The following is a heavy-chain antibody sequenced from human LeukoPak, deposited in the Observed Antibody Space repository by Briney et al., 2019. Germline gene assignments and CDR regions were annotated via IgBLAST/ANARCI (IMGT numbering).Heavy chain of an antibody. J-gene: IGHJ4*02. CDR1: GGSISSSSYY. CDR3: ARGGNSHGYLGGY. CDR2: IYYSGST. Sequence: PSETLSLTCTVSGGSISSSSYYWGWIRQPPGKGLEWIGSIYYSGSTYYNPSLKSRVTISVDTSKNQFSLKLSSVTAADTAVYYCARGGNSHGYLGGYRGQGTLVTVSS. D-gene: IGHD5-18*01. V-gene: IGHV4-39*01.